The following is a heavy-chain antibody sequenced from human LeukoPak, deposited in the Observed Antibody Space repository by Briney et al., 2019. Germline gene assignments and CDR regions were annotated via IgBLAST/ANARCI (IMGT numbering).Heavy chain of an antibody. V-gene: IGHV3-23*01. D-gene: IGHD1-26*01. CDR1: GFTFSSYS. J-gene: IGHJ4*02. CDR2: ISGSGGVT. Sequence: PGGSLRLSCAASGFTFSSYSMSWVRQAPGNGLEWVATISGSGGVTYYTDSVRGRLNISRDNSKNTLHLQMESLRAEDTAIYYCAKWREGATPKFHYWGQGSLVTVS. CDR3: AKWREGATPKFHY.